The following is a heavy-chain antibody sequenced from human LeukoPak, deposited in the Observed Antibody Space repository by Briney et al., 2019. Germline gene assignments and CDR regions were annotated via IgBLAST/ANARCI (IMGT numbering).Heavy chain of an antibody. J-gene: IGHJ3*02. CDR1: GGSFSGYY. CDR3: ARGPVTADAFDI. D-gene: IGHD4-17*01. V-gene: IGHV4-34*01. CDR2: INHSGST. Sequence: KPSETLSLTCAVYGGSFSGYYWSWIRQPPGKGLEWIGEINHSGSTNYNPSLKSRVTISVDTSKNQFSLKLSSVTAADTAVYYCARGPVTADAFDIWGQGTMVNVSS.